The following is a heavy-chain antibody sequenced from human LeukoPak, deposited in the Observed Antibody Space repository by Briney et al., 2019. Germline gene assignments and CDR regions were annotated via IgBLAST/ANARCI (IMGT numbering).Heavy chain of an antibody. V-gene: IGHV4-34*01. D-gene: IGHD1-26*01. CDR3: ARAVGAIPFDY. CDR1: GGSFSGYY. Sequence: EPSETPSLTCAVYGGSFSGYYWSWIRQPPGKGLEWIGEINHSGSTNYNPSLKSRVTISVDTSKNQFSLKLSSVTAADTAVYYCARAVGAIPFDYWGQGTLVTVSS. J-gene: IGHJ4*02. CDR2: INHSGST.